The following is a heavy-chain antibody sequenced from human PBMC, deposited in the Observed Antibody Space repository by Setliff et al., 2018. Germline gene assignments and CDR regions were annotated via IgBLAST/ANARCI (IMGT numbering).Heavy chain of an antibody. CDR1: NYSISTDYY. CDR2: IQRTGST. D-gene: IGHD6-19*01. Sequence: PSETLSLTCIVSNYSISTDYYWGWIRQPPGKGLEWIGSIQRTGSTFYNPSLKSRVTISIDTSKNHFSLKLSSVTASDTAVYYCARVTIAVAGYFDFWGQGTLVTVSS. V-gene: IGHV4-38-2*02. J-gene: IGHJ4*02. CDR3: ARVTIAVAGYFDF.